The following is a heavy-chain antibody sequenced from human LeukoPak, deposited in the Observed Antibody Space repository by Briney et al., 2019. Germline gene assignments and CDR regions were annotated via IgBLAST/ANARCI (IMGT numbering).Heavy chain of an antibody. D-gene: IGHD3-10*01. CDR2: INPNSGGT. CDR1: GYTFTGYY. Sequence: ASVKVSCKASGYTFTGYYMHWVRQAPGQGLEWMGWINPNSGGTNYARKFQGRVTMTRDTSISTAYMELSRLRSDDTAVYYCARDNRGDYGSGSYYTHFDYWGQGTLVTVSS. CDR3: ARDNRGDYGSGSYYTHFDY. J-gene: IGHJ4*02. V-gene: IGHV1-2*02.